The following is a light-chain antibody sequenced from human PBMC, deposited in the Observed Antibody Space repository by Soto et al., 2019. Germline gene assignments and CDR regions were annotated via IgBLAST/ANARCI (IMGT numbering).Light chain of an antibody. Sequence: TQSPGTLSLSPGERATLSCRASQSVDSAYLAWYQQRRGQGPRLLIYGASSRATGIPDRFSGSGSGTDFTLTISRLEPEDFAVYYCQQYGSSPWTFGQGTKVDIK. J-gene: IGKJ1*01. V-gene: IGKV3-20*01. CDR2: GAS. CDR1: QSVDSAY. CDR3: QQYGSSPWT.